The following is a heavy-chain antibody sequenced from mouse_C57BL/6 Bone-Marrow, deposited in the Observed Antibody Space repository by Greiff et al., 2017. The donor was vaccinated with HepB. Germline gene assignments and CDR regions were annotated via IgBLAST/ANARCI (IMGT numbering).Heavy chain of an antibody. D-gene: IGHD2-5*01. CDR1: GYAFSSYW. Sequence: QVQLQQSGAELVKPGASVKISCKASGYAFSSYWMNWVKQRPGKGLEWIGQIYPGDGDTNYNGKFKGKATLTADNSSSTAYMQLSSLTSEDSAVYFCARIPPIYSNYFMDYWGQGTSVTVSS. CDR3: ARIPPIYSNYFMDY. V-gene: IGHV1-80*01. CDR2: IYPGDGDT. J-gene: IGHJ4*01.